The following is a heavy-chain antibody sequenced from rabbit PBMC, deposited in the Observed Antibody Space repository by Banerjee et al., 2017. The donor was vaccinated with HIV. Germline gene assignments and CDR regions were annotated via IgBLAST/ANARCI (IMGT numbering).Heavy chain of an antibody. D-gene: IGHD1-1*01. Sequence: QEQLEESGGDLVKPEGSLTLTCTASGFSFSNNYWMCWVRQAPGKGLEWIACINTSSGNTVYACWAKRRFTISKSSSTAVTLQMTILAAADTATYFCAGDFAGVSGWNASLWGQGTLVTVS. J-gene: IGHJ4*01. CDR1: GFSFSNNYW. CDR3: AGDFAGVSGWNASL. CDR2: INTSSGNT. V-gene: IGHV1S45*01.